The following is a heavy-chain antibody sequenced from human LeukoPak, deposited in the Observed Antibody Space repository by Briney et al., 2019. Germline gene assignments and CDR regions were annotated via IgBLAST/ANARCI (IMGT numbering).Heavy chain of an antibody. D-gene: IGHD2-15*01. CDR1: GLTFSSYA. J-gene: IGHJ6*03. Sequence: PGGSLTLPCAASGLTFSSYAMRWPPQAPGKGLEGGSAISGSGGSTYYADSVKGRFTISRDNSQNTLYLQMNSLRAEDTAVYYCAKEGRVYYYYMDVWGKGTTVTVSS. V-gene: IGHV3-23*01. CDR2: ISGSGGST. CDR3: AKEGRVYYYYMDV.